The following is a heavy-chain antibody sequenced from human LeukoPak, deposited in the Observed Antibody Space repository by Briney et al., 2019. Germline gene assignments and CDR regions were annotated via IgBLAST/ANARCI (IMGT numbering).Heavy chain of an antibody. CDR1: GASISSYY. D-gene: IGHD2-15*01. CDR2: NYYSGST. CDR3: ARGRYCSGGSCYSADAFDI. V-gene: IGHV4-59*01. Sequence: SETLSLTCTVSGASISSYYWSWIRQPPGKGLEWIGYNYYSGSTNYNPSLKSRVTISVDTSKNQFSLKLSSVTAADTAVYYCARGRYCSGGSCYSADAFDIWGQGTLVTVSS. J-gene: IGHJ3*02.